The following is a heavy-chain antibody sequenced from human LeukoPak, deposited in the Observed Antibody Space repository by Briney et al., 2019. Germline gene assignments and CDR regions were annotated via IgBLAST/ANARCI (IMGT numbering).Heavy chain of an antibody. V-gene: IGHV3-53*01. J-gene: IGHJ2*01. CDR2: IYSGGST. Sequence: GGSLRLSCAASGFTVSSNYMSWVRQAPGKGLEWVSVIYSGGSTYYADSVKGRFTISRDNSKNTLYLQMNSLRAEDTAVYYCARATRPPGYYDSSGLGWYFDLWGRGTLVTVSS. D-gene: IGHD3-22*01. CDR1: GFTVSSNY. CDR3: ARATRPPGYYDSSGLGWYFDL.